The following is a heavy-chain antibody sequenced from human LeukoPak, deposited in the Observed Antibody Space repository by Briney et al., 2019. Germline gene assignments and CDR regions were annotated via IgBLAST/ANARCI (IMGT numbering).Heavy chain of an antibody. CDR3: APTAEAYTSWWKV. Sequence: GASVKVSFKASGYKFTDDYMHWGRQAPGQGLEFMGWINPDSGFTNYAQKFKGRVTMTRDTSISTAYLEVRSLTSDDTAVYYCAPTAEAYTSWWKVWGQGTLVTVSS. J-gene: IGHJ4*02. D-gene: IGHD3-16*01. CDR2: INPDSGFT. V-gene: IGHV1-2*02. CDR1: GYKFTDDY.